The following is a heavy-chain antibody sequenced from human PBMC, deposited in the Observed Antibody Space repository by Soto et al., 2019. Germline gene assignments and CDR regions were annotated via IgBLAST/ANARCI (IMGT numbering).Heavy chain of an antibody. Sequence: GGSLRLSCAASGFTFDNYAMSWVRQTPGKGLEWVSAINNRGDNTYYADTVKGRFTISRDKSKNTLDLQMNTLRAEDTAVYFCAKGSSGYRPYYFDYWGQGTLVTVSS. CDR2: INNRGDNT. CDR1: GFTFDNYA. J-gene: IGHJ4*02. D-gene: IGHD3-22*01. V-gene: IGHV3-23*01. CDR3: AKGSSGYRPYYFDY.